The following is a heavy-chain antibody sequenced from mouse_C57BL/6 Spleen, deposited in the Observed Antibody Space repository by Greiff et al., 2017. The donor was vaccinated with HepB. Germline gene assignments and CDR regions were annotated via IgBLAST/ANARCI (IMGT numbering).Heavy chain of an antibody. CDR3: ARSAHYYGILFDY. V-gene: IGHV1-53*01. D-gene: IGHD2-1*01. J-gene: IGHJ2*01. CDR1: GYTFTSYW. Sequence: VQLQQPGTELVKPGASVKLSCKASGYTFTSYWMHWVKQRPGQGLEWIGNINPSNGVTNYNEKFKSKATLTVDKSSSTAYMQLSSLTTEDSAVYYCARSAHYYGILFDYWGQGTTLTVSS. CDR2: INPSNGVT.